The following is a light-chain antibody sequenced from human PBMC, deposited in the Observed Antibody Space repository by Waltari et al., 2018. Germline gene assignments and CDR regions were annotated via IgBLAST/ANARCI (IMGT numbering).Light chain of an antibody. CDR3: QAWDSTTANYV. J-gene: IGLJ1*01. CDR2: QDT. CDR1: RLGDKY. V-gene: IGLV3-1*01. Sequence: SYELTQPPSVSVSPGQTASMTCSGDRLGDKYACWYQQNPGQSPVLVIYQDTKRPSRVPERFSGSKSGNTATLTISGTQAMDEADYYCQAWDSTTANYVFGPGTKMTVL.